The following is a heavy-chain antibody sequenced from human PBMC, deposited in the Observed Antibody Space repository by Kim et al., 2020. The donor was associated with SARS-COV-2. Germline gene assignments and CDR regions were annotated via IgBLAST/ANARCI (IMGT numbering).Heavy chain of an antibody. CDR1: GGSISSYY. Sequence: SETLSLTCTVSGGSISSYYWSWIRQPPGKGLEWIGYIYYSGSTNYNPSLKSRVTISVDTSKNQFSLKLSSVTAADTAVYYCARQPKRSPILESRNSSGWYKGTSLATYYYNGMDVWGQRTTVTVSS. D-gene: IGHD6-19*01. J-gene: IGHJ6*02. CDR2: IYYSGST. V-gene: IGHV4-59*08. CDR3: ARQPKRSPILESRNSSGWYKGTSLATYYYNGMDV.